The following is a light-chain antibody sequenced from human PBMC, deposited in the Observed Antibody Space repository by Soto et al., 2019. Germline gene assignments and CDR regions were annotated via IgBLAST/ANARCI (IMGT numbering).Light chain of an antibody. V-gene: IGKV1-12*01. CDR1: QGISNW. Sequence: DIQMTQSPSSVSASVGDRVTITCRASQGISNWLAWYQQQPGKAPKLLIYAASSLQSGVPSRFSGGGSGTHFTLIISSLQPEDFATYYGQQTNAFRPLTFGGGTKVEIK. J-gene: IGKJ4*01. CDR2: AAS. CDR3: QQTNAFRPLT.